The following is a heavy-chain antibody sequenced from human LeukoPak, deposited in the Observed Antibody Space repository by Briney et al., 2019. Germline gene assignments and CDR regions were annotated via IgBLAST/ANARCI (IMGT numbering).Heavy chain of an antibody. J-gene: IGHJ4*02. V-gene: IGHV3-53*01. CDR2: IYSGDNT. CDR1: GITVTSDY. CDR3: ARGAIIAARPLDY. Sequence: GGSLRLSCAASGITVTSDYMSWVRQAPGKGLEWVSVIYSGDNTYYGDSVKGRFTISRDNSKNMVYLQMNSLRAEDTAVYYCARGAIIAARPLDYWGQGTLVTVSS. D-gene: IGHD6-6*01.